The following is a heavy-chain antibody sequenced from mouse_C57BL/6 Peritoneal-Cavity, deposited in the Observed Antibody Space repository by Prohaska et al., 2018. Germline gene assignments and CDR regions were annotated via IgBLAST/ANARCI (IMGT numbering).Heavy chain of an antibody. Sequence: SCKASGYTFTDYYINWVKQRPGQGLERMVCMFPGSGIIYYNEKFKGKATLTVDKSSTTAYMWLSSLTARDSAVYFCARGVTTPWDEGTLVTV. V-gene: IGHV1-75*01. CDR2: MFPGSGII. CDR3: ARGVTTP. J-gene: IGHJ3*02. CDR1: GYTFTDYY. D-gene: IGHD2-3*01.